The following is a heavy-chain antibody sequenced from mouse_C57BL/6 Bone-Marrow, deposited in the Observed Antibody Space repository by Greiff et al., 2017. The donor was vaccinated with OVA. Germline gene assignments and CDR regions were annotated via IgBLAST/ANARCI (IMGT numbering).Heavy chain of an antibody. CDR1: GYSITSDY. Sequence: EVQLQESGPGLAKPSQTLSLPCSVTGYSITSDYWTWIRKFPGNKLEYMGYISYSGSTYYNPSLKSRISITRDTSKNQYYLQLNSVTTEDTATYYCARWFDVWGTGTTVTVSS. J-gene: IGHJ1*03. CDR3: ARWFDV. CDR2: ISYSGST. V-gene: IGHV3-8*01.